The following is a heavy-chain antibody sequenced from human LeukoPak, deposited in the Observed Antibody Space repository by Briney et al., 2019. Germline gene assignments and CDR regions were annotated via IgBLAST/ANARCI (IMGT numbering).Heavy chain of an antibody. D-gene: IGHD4-23*01. Sequence: ASVKVSCKASGYTFTSYYMHWVRQAPGQGLEWMGIINPSGGCTSYAQKFQGRVTMTRDTSTSTVYMELSSLRSEDTAVYYCASVDRDYGGNSDYFDYWGQGTLVTVSS. CDR3: ASVDRDYGGNSDYFDY. V-gene: IGHV1-46*01. CDR1: GYTFTSYY. CDR2: INPSGGCT. J-gene: IGHJ4*02.